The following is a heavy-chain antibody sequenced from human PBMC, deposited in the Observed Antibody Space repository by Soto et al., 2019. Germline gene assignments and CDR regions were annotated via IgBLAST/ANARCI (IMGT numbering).Heavy chain of an antibody. J-gene: IGHJ4*02. CDR2: INSDGSST. D-gene: IGHD7-27*01. Sequence: EVQLVESGGGLVQPGGSLRLSCAASGFTFSSYWMHWVRQAPGKGLVWVSRINSDGSSTSYADSVKGRFTISRDNATNTLYLLMNRLRAEDTAVSYCTRDSHWGTGYWGQGTLVTVSS. V-gene: IGHV3-74*01. CDR1: GFTFSSYW. CDR3: TRDSHWGTGY.